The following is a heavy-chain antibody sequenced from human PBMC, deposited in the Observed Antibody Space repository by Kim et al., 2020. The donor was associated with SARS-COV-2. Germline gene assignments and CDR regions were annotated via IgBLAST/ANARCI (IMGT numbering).Heavy chain of an antibody. J-gene: IGHJ4*02. CDR1: GYSFTSYW. Sequence: GESLKISCKGSGYSFTSYWISWVRQMPGKGLEWMGRIDPSDSYTNYSPSFQGHVTISADKSISTAYLQWSSLKASDTAMYYCARHGGYSYGYEGGFDYWGQGTLVTVSS. V-gene: IGHV5-10-1*01. D-gene: IGHD5-18*01. CDR2: IDPSDSYT. CDR3: ARHGGYSYGYEGGFDY.